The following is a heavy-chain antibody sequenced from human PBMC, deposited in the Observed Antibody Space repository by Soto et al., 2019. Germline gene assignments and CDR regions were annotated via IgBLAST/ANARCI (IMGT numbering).Heavy chain of an antibody. D-gene: IGHD5-18*01. V-gene: IGHV3-15*07. CDR2: IKSKTDGGTV. CDR3: SHGYYQYFES. J-gene: IGHJ4*02. Sequence: GGSLRLSCAVSGVTLSNVWMNWVRQAPGKGPEWVGRIKSKTDGGTVEYAAPVKDRFTISRDDSENTLYLQMNSLKAEDTAVYYCSHGYYQYFESWGQGTLVTVSS. CDR1: GVTLSNVW.